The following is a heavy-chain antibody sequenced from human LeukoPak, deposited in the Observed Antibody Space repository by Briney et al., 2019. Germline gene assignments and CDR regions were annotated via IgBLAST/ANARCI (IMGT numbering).Heavy chain of an antibody. V-gene: IGHV1-69*05. D-gene: IGHD3-9*01. J-gene: IGHJ4*02. CDR2: IVPLFATP. Sequence: SVKVSCKTSGGAFSNYIITRVLQAPGQGLEWMGGIVPLFATPHYAQKYQGRLRIITDEPTSTAYMELSSLTSEDTAVYYCASRNDILTGYYPNSWGQGTLVVVSS. CDR3: ASRNDILTGYYPNS. CDR1: GGAFSNYI.